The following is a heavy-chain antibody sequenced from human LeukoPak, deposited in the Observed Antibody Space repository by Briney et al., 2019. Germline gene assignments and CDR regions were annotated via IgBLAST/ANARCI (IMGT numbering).Heavy chain of an antibody. J-gene: IGHJ3*01. CDR2: MNPKSGAT. CDR3: ARAFGSGMRDAIDV. CDR1: RYTFTNYY. Sequence: ASVNVFFMASRYTFTNYYIHWVRQAPGQGLEWMGWMNPKSGATKFAQKFQGRVTMSRDTSITTAYMELSRLRSDDTAAYYCARAFGSGMRDAIDVWGQGTMVTVSS. V-gene: IGHV1-2*02. D-gene: IGHD3-10*01.